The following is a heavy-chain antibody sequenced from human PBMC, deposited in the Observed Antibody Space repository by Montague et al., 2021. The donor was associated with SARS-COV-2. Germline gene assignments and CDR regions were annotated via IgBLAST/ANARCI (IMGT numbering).Heavy chain of an antibody. V-gene: IGHV4-39*01. Sequence: SETLSLTCTVSGGSISSSSYYWGWIRQPPGKGLEWIGCINYSGSTYYNPSLKSRVTISVDTSKNQFSLTLSSVTAADTAVYYCARHAGKRITIVGVVKGQYYLDYWGQGTLVTVSS. CDR1: GGSISSSSYY. J-gene: IGHJ4*02. CDR2: INYSGST. CDR3: ARHAGKRITIVGVVKGQYYLDY. D-gene: IGHD3-3*01.